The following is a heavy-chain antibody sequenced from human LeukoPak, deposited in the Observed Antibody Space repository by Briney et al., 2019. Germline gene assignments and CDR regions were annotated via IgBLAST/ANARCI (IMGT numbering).Heavy chain of an antibody. J-gene: IGHJ4*02. CDR3: ARDPSYCSGGSCYDY. CDR1: GFTFSSYA. CDR2: INDNGDGT. Sequence: GGSLRLSCAASGFTFSSYAMSWVRQAPGKGLKWVSTINDNGDGTYYADSVKGRFTISRDNSYNTVSLQMNSLRDEDTGVYYCARDPSYCSGGSCYDYWGQGTLVTVSS. V-gene: IGHV3-23*01. D-gene: IGHD2-15*01.